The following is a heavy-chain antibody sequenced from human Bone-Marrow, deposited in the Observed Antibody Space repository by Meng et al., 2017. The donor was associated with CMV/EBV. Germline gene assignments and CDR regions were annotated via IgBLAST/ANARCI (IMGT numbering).Heavy chain of an antibody. CDR1: GFTFSSYW. CDR2: INSDGSST. V-gene: IGHV3-74*01. Sequence: GGSLRLSCAASGFTFSSYWMHWVRQAPGKGLVWVSRINSDGSSTSYADSVKGRFTISRDNAKNTLYLQMNSLRAEDTAVYYCARDRSSLNYYDSSGYYPYYYGMDVWGQGTTVTASS. CDR3: ARDRSSLNYYDSSGYYPYYYGMDV. J-gene: IGHJ6*02. D-gene: IGHD3-22*01.